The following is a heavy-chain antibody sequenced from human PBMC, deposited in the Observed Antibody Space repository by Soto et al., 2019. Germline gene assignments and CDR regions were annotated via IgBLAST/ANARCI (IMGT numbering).Heavy chain of an antibody. Sequence: GGSLRLSCAASGFTFSSYAMSWVRQAPGKGLEWVSAISGSGGSTYYADSVKGRFTISRDNSKNTLYLQMNSLRAEDTAVYYCANGPDPYYEYVWGSGDYWGQGTLVTVSS. V-gene: IGHV3-23*01. D-gene: IGHD3-16*01. CDR1: GFTFSSYA. J-gene: IGHJ4*02. CDR2: ISGSGGST. CDR3: ANGPDPYYEYVWGSGDY.